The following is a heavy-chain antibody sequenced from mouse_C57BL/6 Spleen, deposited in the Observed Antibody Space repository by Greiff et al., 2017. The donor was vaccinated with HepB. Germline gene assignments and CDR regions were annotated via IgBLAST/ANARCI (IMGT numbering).Heavy chain of an antibody. CDR2: ISGGGGNT. Sequence: VMLVESGGGLVKPGGSLKLSCAASGFTFSSYTMSWVRQTPEKRLEWVATISGGGGNTYYPDSVKGRFTISRDNAKNTLYLQMSSLRSEDTALYYCARPLSSRFAYWGQGTLVTVSA. CDR3: ARPLSSRFAY. CDR1: GFTFSSYT. D-gene: IGHD1-1*01. V-gene: IGHV5-9*01. J-gene: IGHJ3*01.